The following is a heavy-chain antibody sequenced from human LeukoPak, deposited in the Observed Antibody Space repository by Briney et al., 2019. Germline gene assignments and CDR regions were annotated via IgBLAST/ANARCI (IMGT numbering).Heavy chain of an antibody. J-gene: IGHJ5*02. D-gene: IGHD5-12*01. CDR3: ARAAVATRRGSWFDP. CDR1: GGTFSSYA. Sequence: SVKVSCKASGGTFSSYAISWVRQAPGQGLEWMGGIIPIFGTANYAQKFQGRVTITADESTSTAYMELSSLRSEDTAVYYCARAAVATRRGSWFDPWGQGTLVTVSS. CDR2: IIPIFGTA. V-gene: IGHV1-69*13.